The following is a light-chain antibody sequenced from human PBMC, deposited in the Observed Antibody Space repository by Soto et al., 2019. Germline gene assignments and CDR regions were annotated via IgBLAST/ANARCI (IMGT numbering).Light chain of an antibody. J-gene: IGKJ1*01. CDR2: GAS. Sequence: EIVMPQSPATLSVSPGERATLSCTASPTVNTYLAWYPHRPGQAPSLLVYGASARTTRIPARFSGSGTGTEFTLPIKRLQSEDFAVYYYQQYAHSPQVTFAQGAKVEI. V-gene: IGKV3-15*01. CDR3: QQYAHSPQVT. CDR1: PTVNTY.